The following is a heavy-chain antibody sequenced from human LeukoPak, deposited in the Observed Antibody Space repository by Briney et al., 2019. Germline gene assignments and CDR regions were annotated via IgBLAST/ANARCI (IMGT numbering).Heavy chain of an antibody. CDR3: AKNGGSQCYSHLDS. D-gene: IGHD2-15*01. J-gene: IGHJ4*02. V-gene: IGHV3-23*01. CDR1: GFTFSSYA. CDR2: TSGSGGST. Sequence: GGSLRLSCAASGFTFSSYAMSWVRQAPGKGLEWVSGTSGSGGSTYYAGSVKGRFTISRDNSKNTLYLQMNSLRVEDTAVYYCAKNGGSQCYSHLDSWGQGPLVTVSS.